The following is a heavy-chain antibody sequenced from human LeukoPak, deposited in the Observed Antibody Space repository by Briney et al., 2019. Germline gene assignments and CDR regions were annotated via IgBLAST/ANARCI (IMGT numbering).Heavy chain of an antibody. J-gene: IGHJ5*02. CDR3: ARDRYIYGSDDRWFDP. V-gene: IGHV4-61*01. D-gene: IGHD5-18*01. CDR1: GGSINSNNYY. CDR2: IYYSGST. Sequence: TSETLSLTCSVSGGSINSNNYYWAWIRQPPGKGLEWIGYIYYSGSTNYNPSLKSRVTISVDTSKNQFSLKLSSVTAADTAVYYCARDRYIYGSDDRWFDPWGQGTLVTVSS.